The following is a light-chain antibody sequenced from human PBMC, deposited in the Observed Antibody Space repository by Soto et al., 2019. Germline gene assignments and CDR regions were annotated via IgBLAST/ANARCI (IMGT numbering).Light chain of an antibody. CDR3: QQYGSSPWT. CDR1: QSVSSSY. CDR2: GAS. V-gene: IGKV3-20*01. Sequence: EIVLTQSPGTLSLSPGERATLSCRASQSVSSSYLAWYQQKPGQAPRPLIYGASSRAIGITDRFSGGGSGTDFTLTISRLEPEDFAVYYCQQYGSSPWTFGQGTKVEIK. J-gene: IGKJ1*01.